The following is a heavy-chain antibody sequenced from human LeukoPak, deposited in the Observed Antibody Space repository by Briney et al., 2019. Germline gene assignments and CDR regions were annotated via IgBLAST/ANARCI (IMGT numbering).Heavy chain of an antibody. D-gene: IGHD5-12*01. CDR1: GFTFSSYW. V-gene: IGHV3-7*01. Sequence: GGSLRLSCAASGFTFSSYWMSWVRQAPGKGLEWVANIKQDGSEKYYVDSVKGRFTISRDNAKNSLYLQMNSLSAEDTAVYYCARGSRSGYAHESDSWGQGTLVTVSS. J-gene: IGHJ4*02. CDR3: ARGSRSGYAHESDS. CDR2: IKQDGSEK.